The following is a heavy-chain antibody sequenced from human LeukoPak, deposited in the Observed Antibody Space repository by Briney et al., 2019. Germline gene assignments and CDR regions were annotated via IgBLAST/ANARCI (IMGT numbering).Heavy chain of an antibody. V-gene: IGHV3-9*01. D-gene: IGHD3-22*01. J-gene: IGHJ4*02. CDR2: ISWNSGSI. Sequence: PGGSLRLSCAASGFTFDDYAMHWVRQPPGKGLEWVSGISWNSGSIGYADSVKGRFTISRDNSKNTLYLQMNSLRAEGTAVYYCARDSYYYDSSGVVDYWGQGTLVTVSS. CDR1: GFTFDDYA. CDR3: ARDSYYYDSSGVVDY.